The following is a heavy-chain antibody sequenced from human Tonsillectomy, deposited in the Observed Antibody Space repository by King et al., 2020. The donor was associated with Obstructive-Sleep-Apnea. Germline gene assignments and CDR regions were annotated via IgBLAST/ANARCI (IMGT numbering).Heavy chain of an antibody. CDR1: GYTFTSHY. Sequence: VQLVESGAEVKKPGASVKVSCRASGYTFTSHYIHWVRQAPGQGLEWMGLINPSGDDTHYAQRFQGRVSMTTDMSTRTVYMELRSLRSDDTAIYYCARKKDGNDSESCFDSWGQGALVTVSS. D-gene: IGHD2-15*01. CDR2: INPSGDDT. V-gene: IGHV1-46*01. CDR3: ARKKDGNDSESCFDS. J-gene: IGHJ4*02.